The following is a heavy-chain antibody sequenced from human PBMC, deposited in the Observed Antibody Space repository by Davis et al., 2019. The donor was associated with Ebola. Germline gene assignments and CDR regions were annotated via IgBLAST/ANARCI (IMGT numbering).Heavy chain of an antibody. CDR3: SIAAAGTNDY. J-gene: IGHJ4*02. CDR1: GFTFSGSA. CDR2: IRSKANSYAT. D-gene: IGHD6-13*01. Sequence: GESLKILCAASGFTFSGSAKNWVCQASGKGRDWVGRIRSKANSYATAYAASVKGRYTNSRDDSKNTAYLQMTSLKTEEEAVYYCSIAAAGTNDYWGQGTLVTVSS. V-gene: IGHV3-73*01.